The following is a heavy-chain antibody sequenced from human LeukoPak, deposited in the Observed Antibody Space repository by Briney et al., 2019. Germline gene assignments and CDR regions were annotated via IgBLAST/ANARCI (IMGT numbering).Heavy chain of an antibody. Sequence: SETLSLTCAVYGGSFSGYYWSWIRQPPGKGLEWIGEINHRGSTNYNPSLKSRVTISVDTSKNQFSLKLSSVTAADTAVYYCATNIAAADDYWGQGTLVTVSS. CDR1: GGSFSGYY. V-gene: IGHV4-34*01. D-gene: IGHD6-13*01. CDR3: ATNIAAADDY. CDR2: INHRGST. J-gene: IGHJ4*02.